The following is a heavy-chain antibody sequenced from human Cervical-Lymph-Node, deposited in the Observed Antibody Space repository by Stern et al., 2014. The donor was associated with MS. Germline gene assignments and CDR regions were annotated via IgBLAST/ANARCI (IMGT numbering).Heavy chain of an antibody. CDR3: ARGRRAVAGIRGNQYFYNGMDV. D-gene: IGHD6-13*01. CDR2: INPHSGGT. V-gene: IGHV1-2*02. J-gene: IGHJ6*02. CDR1: GYSFTGYY. Sequence: VQLVESGAEVKKSGASVKVSCKASGYSFTGYYIHWGRQAPGQGLEWMGWINPHSGGTNHAQKIQGRVTMTRDTSIRTAYMEVSGLRSDDTAAYYCARGRRAVAGIRGNQYFYNGMDVWGQGTTLTVSS.